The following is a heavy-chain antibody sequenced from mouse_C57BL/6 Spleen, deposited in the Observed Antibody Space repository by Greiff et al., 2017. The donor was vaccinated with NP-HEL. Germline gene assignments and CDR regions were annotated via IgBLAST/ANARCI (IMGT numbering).Heavy chain of an antibody. CDR3: ARERWLLPDY. CDR2: INPSSGYT. CDR1: GYTFTSYT. D-gene: IGHD2-3*01. V-gene: IGHV1-4*01. Sequence: QVQLKESGAELARPGASVKMSCKASGYTFTSYTMHWVKQRPGQGLEWIGYINPSSGYTKYNQKFKDKATLTADKSSSTAYMQLSSLTSEDSAVYYCARERWLLPDYWGQGTTLTVSS. J-gene: IGHJ2*01.